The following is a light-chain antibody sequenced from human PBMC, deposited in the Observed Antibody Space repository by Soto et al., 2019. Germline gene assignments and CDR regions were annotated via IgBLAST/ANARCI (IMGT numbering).Light chain of an antibody. Sequence: EIVLTQSPATLSLSPGERATLSCRASRSVSRYLAWYQQKPGQAPRLLIYGASSRATGIPDRFSGSGSGTDFTLTISRLEPEDFAVYYCQQYGSSMTFGQGTKVDI. CDR2: GAS. CDR3: QQYGSSMT. J-gene: IGKJ1*01. CDR1: RSVSRY. V-gene: IGKV3-20*01.